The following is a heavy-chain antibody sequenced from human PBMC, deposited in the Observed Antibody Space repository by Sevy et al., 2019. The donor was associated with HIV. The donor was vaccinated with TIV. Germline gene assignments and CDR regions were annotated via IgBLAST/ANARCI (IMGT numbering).Heavy chain of an antibody. Sequence: GGSLRLSCAASGFTFSSYWMHWVRQAPGKGLVWVSRINSDGSSTSYADSVKGRFTISRDNAKNTLYLQMNSLRAEDXXXXYCARDLYCSGGSCYSITSGWFDPWGQGTLVTVSS. CDR3: ARDLYCSGGSCYSITSGWFDP. V-gene: IGHV3-74*01. CDR2: INSDGSST. CDR1: GFTFSSYW. J-gene: IGHJ5*02. D-gene: IGHD2-15*01.